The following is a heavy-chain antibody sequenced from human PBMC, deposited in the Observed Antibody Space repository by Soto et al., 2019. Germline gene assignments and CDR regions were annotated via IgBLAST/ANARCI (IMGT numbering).Heavy chain of an antibody. CDR1: SGSISHYY. V-gene: IGHV4-4*07. Sequence: SETLSLTCTVCSGSISHYYWSWIRQPAGQGLEWIGRIFTSGSTNYNPSLKGRVTMSIDTSKNQFSLKLSSVTAADTAMYYCTRIRMARGYNCFDPWGQGTQVTVSS. CDR2: IFTSGST. CDR3: TRIRMARGYNCFDP. D-gene: IGHD2-15*01. J-gene: IGHJ5*02.